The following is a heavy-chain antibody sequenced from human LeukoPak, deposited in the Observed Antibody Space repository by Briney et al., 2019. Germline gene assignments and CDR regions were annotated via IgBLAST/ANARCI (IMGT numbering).Heavy chain of an antibody. D-gene: IGHD3-3*01. V-gene: IGHV3-30-3*01. Sequence: PGRSLRLSCAASGFTFRNYAMHWVRQAPGKGLEWVAVISSDGSNKYYADSVKGRFTISRDNSKNTLHLQMNSLRAEDAAVYYCARDGRITVLPTRFWSGPISAHWGQGTLVTVSS. J-gene: IGHJ4*02. CDR3: ARDGRITVLPTRFWSGPISAH. CDR2: ISSDGSNK. CDR1: GFTFRNYA.